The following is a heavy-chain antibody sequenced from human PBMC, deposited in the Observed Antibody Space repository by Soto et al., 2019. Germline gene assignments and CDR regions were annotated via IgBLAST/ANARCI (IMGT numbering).Heavy chain of an antibody. D-gene: IGHD6-13*01. Sequence: GGSLRLSCAAAGFTFSTSTMNWVRQAPGKGLEWVSSISSSSSHIYYADSVKGRFTVSRDNARGSLFLQVNSLRAEDTAVYYCARARYSNSWDFYYGMDVWGQGTTVTVSS. CDR3: ARARYSNSWDFYYGMDV. V-gene: IGHV3-21*01. CDR2: ISSSSSHI. CDR1: GFTFSTST. J-gene: IGHJ6*02.